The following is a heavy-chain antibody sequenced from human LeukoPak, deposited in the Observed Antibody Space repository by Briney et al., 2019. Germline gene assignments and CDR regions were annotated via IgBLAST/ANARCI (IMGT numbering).Heavy chain of an antibody. V-gene: IGHV3-53*01. CDR1: GFTFSRYW. D-gene: IGHD1-26*01. J-gene: IGHJ6*03. CDR2: IYSGDNT. CDR3: AKDRQRGNYFRNYYYYMDV. Sequence: PGGSLRLSCAASGFTFSRYWMSWVRQAPGKGLEWVSVIYSGDNTFYADSVKGRFTISRDNSKNTLYLQMNSLRAEDTAVYYCAKDRQRGNYFRNYYYYMDVWGKGTTVTVSS.